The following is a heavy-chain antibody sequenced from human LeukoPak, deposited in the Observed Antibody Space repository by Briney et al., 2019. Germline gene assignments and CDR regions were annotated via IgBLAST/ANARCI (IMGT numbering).Heavy chain of an antibody. CDR3: ARAHSLRSRHEVWFDP. Sequence: GASVKVSCKASGYTFTGYYMHWVRQAPGQGLEWMGIINPSGGSTSYAQKFQGRVTMTRDTSTSTVYMELSSLRSEDTAVYYCARAHSLRSRHEVWFDPWGQGTLVTVSS. J-gene: IGHJ5*02. CDR1: GYTFTGYY. D-gene: IGHD3-3*01. CDR2: INPSGGST. V-gene: IGHV1-46*01.